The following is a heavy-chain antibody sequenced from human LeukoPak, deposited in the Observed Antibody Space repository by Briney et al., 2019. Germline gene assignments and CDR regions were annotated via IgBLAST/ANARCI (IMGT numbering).Heavy chain of an antibody. CDR1: GYTFTGYY. J-gene: IGHJ4*02. V-gene: IGHV1-2*02. Sequence: ASVKVSCKASGYTFTGYYMHWVRQAPGQELEWMGWINPNSGGTNYAQKFQGRVTMTRDTSISTDYMELSRLRSDDTAVYYCARGGMVRDRRHFQFDHWGQGTLVTVSS. CDR2: INPNSGGT. D-gene: IGHD3-10*01. CDR3: ARGGMVRDRRHFQFDH.